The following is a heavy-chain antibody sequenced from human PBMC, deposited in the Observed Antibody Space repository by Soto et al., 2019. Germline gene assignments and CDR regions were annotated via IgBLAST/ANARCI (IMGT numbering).Heavy chain of an antibody. J-gene: IGHJ2*01. D-gene: IGHD2-2*01. V-gene: IGHV1-69*02. CDR2: IIPILGIA. Sequence: QVQLVQSGAEVKKPGSSVKVSCKASGGTFSSYTISWVRQAPGQGLEWMGRIIPILGIANYAQKFQGRVTITADKPTSTAYMELSGLRSEDTAVYYCARRYCSSTSCPYWYFDLWGRGTLVTVSS. CDR1: GGTFSSYT. CDR3: ARRYCSSTSCPYWYFDL.